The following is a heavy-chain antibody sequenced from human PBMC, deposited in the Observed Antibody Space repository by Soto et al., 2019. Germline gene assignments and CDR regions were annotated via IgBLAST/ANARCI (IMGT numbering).Heavy chain of an antibody. CDR2: LSSDGSNN. D-gene: IGHD3-10*01. CDR1: GFALSPYT. J-gene: IGHJ6*02. Sequence: QVQLVESGGGVVQPGGSLRLSCAARGFALSPYTIHWVRQAPGKGLEWVAGLSSDGSNNFYPDSVKGRSTISRDNSKTTVHLQINNLSPEDTAIYYCAKDAEMHATRLLSYFALDLWGRGTTVTVSS. CDR3: AKDAEMHATRLLSYFALDL. V-gene: IGHV3-30-3*01.